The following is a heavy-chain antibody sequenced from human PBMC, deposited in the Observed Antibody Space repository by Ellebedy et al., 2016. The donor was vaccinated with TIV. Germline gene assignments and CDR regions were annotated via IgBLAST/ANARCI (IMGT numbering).Heavy chain of an antibody. CDR3: ALEVPATEYGDYGPLNKWFDP. CDR2: MNPNSGNT. J-gene: IGHJ5*02. Sequence: ASVKVSCKASGHTFTSYDINWVRQVTGQGLEWMGWMNPNSGNTGSAQKFQGRVTMTRNTSISTAYMELSSLRSEDTAVYYCALEVPATEYGDYGPLNKWFDPWGQGTLVTVSS. V-gene: IGHV1-8*01. D-gene: IGHD4-17*01. CDR1: GHTFTSYD.